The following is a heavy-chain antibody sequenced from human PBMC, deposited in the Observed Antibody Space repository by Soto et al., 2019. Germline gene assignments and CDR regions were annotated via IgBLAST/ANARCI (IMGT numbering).Heavy chain of an antibody. CDR2: IYYSGST. D-gene: IGHD4-17*01. Sequence: SETLSLTCTVSGGSISSSSYYWGWIRQPPGKGLEWIGSIYYSGSTYYNPSLKSRVTISVDTSKNQFSLKLSSVTAADTAVYYCAREGNRMSTVTPRLIDYWGQGTLVTVSS. CDR1: GGSISSSSYY. J-gene: IGHJ4*02. V-gene: IGHV4-39*02. CDR3: AREGNRMSTVTPRLIDY.